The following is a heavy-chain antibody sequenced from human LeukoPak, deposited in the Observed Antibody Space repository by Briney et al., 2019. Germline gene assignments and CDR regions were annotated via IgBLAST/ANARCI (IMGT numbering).Heavy chain of an antibody. CDR2: INPNSGGT. J-gene: IGHJ4*02. Sequence: GASVKVSCKASGYTFTGYYMHWVRQAPGQGLEWMGWINPNSGGTNYAQKFQGRVTMTRDTSISTAYMELSRLRSDDTAVHYCARAVGATGTSDYWGQGTLVTVSS. V-gene: IGHV1-2*02. CDR3: ARAVGATGTSDY. CDR1: GYTFTGYY. D-gene: IGHD1-26*01.